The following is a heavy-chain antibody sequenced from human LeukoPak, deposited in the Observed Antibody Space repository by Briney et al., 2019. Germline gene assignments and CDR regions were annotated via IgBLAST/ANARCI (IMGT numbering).Heavy chain of an antibody. CDR2: ISEGGDTT. CDR3: ARYPLQYYYYFLDV. J-gene: IGHJ6*04. Sequence: PGGSLRLSCAASGFTFSDYYMSWIRQAPGKGLEWLSHISEGGDTTFYADSVKGRFTISRDNGKKSVYLHINSLRAEDTAVYYCARYPLQYYYYFLDVWGKGTTVTVSS. CDR1: GFTFSDYY. D-gene: IGHD2-2*02. V-gene: IGHV3-11*01.